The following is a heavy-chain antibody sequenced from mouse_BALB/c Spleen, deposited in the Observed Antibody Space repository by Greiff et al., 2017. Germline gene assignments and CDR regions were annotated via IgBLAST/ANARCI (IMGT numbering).Heavy chain of an antibody. J-gene: IGHJ4*01. D-gene: IGHD4-1*02. Sequence: EVMLVESGGGLVQPGGSMKLSCVASGFTFSNYWMNWVRQSPEKGLEWVAEIRLKSNNYATHYAESVKGRFTISRDDSKSSVYLQMNNLRAEDTGIYYCTPTGTSAMDYWGQGTSVTVSS. CDR3: TPTGTSAMDY. CDR2: IRLKSNNYAT. CDR1: GFTFSNYW. V-gene: IGHV6-6*02.